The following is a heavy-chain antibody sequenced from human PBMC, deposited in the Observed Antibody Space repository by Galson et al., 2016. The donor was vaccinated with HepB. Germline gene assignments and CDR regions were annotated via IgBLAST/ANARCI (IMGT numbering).Heavy chain of an antibody. Sequence: SLRLSCAASGFTFSDYAMTWDRQAPGKGLEWVSSISGSGSGTYIGDSVKGRFDVSRDNSKNTLFLHMKNLRAEDTALYYCARVSRPGISAPRYGMDVWGRGTTVTVSS. CDR1: GFTFSDYA. D-gene: IGHD6-13*01. J-gene: IGHJ6*04. CDR3: ARVSRPGISAPRYGMDV. V-gene: IGHV3-23*01. CDR2: ISGSGSGT.